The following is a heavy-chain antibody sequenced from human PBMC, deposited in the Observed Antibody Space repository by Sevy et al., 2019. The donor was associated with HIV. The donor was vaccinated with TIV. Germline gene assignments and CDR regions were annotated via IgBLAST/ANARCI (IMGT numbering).Heavy chain of an antibody. D-gene: IGHD6-6*01. J-gene: IGHJ5*02. Sequence: KAGLSVKVSCKASGYTFTSYDINWVRQATGQGLEWMGWMNPNSGNTGYAQKFQGRVTMTRNTSISTAYMELSSLRSEDTAVYYCARARRQLSIQRGWGYWFDPWGQGTLVTVSS. CDR1: GYTFTSYD. CDR2: MNPNSGNT. V-gene: IGHV1-8*01. CDR3: ARARRQLSIQRGWGYWFDP.